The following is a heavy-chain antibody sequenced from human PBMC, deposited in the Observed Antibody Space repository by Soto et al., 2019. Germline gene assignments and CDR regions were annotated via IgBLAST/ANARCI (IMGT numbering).Heavy chain of an antibody. D-gene: IGHD5-12*01. CDR2: IIPIFGTT. CDR3: AKDGGADGYFGNWLDP. J-gene: IGHJ5*02. Sequence: QVQLVQSGAEVKKPGSSVKVSCKASGGTFSNYAITWVRQAPGQGLERVARIIPIFGTTNVAQKFQGRVTVTADESTTTAYMELSGLRSDDTAVYYCAKDGGADGYFGNWLDPWGQGTQVTVSS. CDR1: GGTFSNYA. V-gene: IGHV1-69*15.